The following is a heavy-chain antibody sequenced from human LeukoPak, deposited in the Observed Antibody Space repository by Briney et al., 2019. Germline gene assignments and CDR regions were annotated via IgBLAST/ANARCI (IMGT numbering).Heavy chain of an antibody. CDR3: ARDLASCAGDCYSDGFDH. CDR2: ISGSGGST. J-gene: IGHJ4*02. V-gene: IGHV3-23*01. Sequence: GGTLRLSCAASGFTFSSYGMSWVRQAPGKGLEWVSAISGSGGSTYYADSVKGRFTISRDNSKNTLYLQMNSLRAEDTAVYYCARDLASCAGDCYSDGFDHWGQGTLVTVSS. CDR1: GFTFSSYG. D-gene: IGHD2-21*02.